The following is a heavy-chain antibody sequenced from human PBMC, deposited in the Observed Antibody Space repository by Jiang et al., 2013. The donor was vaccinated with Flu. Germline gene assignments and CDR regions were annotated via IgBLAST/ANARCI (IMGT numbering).Heavy chain of an antibody. Sequence: TSYAMNWVRQAPGQGLEWMGWINTNTGNPTYAQGFTGRFVFSLDTSVSTAYLQISSLKAEDTAVCYCARDRYSYGGTNWFDPWGQGTLVTVSS. D-gene: IGHD5-18*01. CDR2: INTNTGNP. CDR3: ARDRYSYGGTNWFDP. J-gene: IGHJ5*02. CDR1: TSYA. V-gene: IGHV7-4-1*02.